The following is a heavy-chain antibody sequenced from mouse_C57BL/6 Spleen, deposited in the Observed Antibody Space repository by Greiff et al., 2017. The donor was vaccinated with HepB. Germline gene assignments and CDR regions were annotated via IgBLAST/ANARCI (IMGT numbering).Heavy chain of an antibody. Sequence: QVQLQQSGAELVRPGASVTLSCKASGYTFTDYEMHWVKQTPVHGLEWIGAIDPETGGTAYNQKFKGKAILTADKSSSTAYMELRSLTSEDSAVYYFTTTLVNYFDGWGQGTTLTVSS. CDR1: GYTFTDYE. CDR3: TTTLVNYFDG. D-gene: IGHD1-1*01. CDR2: IDPETGGT. J-gene: IGHJ2*01. V-gene: IGHV1-15*01.